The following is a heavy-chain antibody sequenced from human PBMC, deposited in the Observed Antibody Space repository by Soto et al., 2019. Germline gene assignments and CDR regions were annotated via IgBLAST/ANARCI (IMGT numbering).Heavy chain of an antibody. J-gene: IGHJ6*02. CDR1: GFTFNSYA. Sequence: PGGSLRLSCSACGFTFNSYAMHGVRQDPGKGLEWVAVISYDGSNKNHADTVKGRFTISRDNSKNTLYLQMNSLRAEDTAVYYCARGYDFWSGYYYPYGMDVWGQGTTVTVSS. V-gene: IGHV3-30-3*01. CDR2: ISYDGSNK. CDR3: ARGYDFWSGYYYPYGMDV. D-gene: IGHD3-3*01.